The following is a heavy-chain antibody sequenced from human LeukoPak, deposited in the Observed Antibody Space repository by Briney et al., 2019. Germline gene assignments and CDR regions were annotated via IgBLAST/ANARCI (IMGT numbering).Heavy chain of an antibody. V-gene: IGHV4-59*08. J-gene: IGHJ6*03. CDR1: GGSISNYY. Sequence: SETLSLTCTVSGGSISNYYWSWIRQPPGKVLEWIGYIYYSGSTNYNASLKSRVTISVDTSKNQFSLNLSSVTAADPAVYYCATHSARGGFPTFYYYYIMDVWGKGTTVTVSS. D-gene: IGHD3-10*01. CDR2: IYYSGST. CDR3: ATHSARGGFPTFYYYYIMDV.